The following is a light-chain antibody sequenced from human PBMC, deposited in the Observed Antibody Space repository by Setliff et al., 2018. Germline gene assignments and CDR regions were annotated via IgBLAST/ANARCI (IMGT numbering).Light chain of an antibody. CDR3: STWDYSLRTHV. CDR2: GNF. CDR1: SDNIGRNA. Sequence: QSALAQEASVSGTVGQKVTLSCTGESDNIGRNAVGWYQQSSHGAPKTVMLGNFLASGIPDRFSGSKSGTTASLTISGLQLEDEADYYCSTWDYSLRTHVFGTGTKV. V-gene: IGLV1-44*01. J-gene: IGLJ1*01.